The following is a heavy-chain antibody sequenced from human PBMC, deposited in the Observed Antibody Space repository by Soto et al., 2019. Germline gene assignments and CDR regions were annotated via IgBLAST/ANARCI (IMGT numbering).Heavy chain of an antibody. Sequence: SETLSLTCTVSGGSISSSSYYWGWIRQPPGKGLEWIGSIYYSGSTYYNPSLKSRVTISVDTSKNQFSLKLSSVTAADTAVYYCARDRENYYGSGTGIRWFDPWGQGTLVTVSS. V-gene: IGHV4-39*07. CDR3: ARDRENYYGSGTGIRWFDP. CDR2: IYYSGST. CDR1: GGSISSSSYY. J-gene: IGHJ5*02. D-gene: IGHD3-10*01.